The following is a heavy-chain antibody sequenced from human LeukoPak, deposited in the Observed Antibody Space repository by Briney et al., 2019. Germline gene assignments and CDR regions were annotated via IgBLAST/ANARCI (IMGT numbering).Heavy chain of an antibody. D-gene: IGHD5-24*01. J-gene: IGHJ4*02. CDR3: ARLVRDGYDYYFDY. CDR1: GGSISSYY. V-gene: IGHV4-59*08. Sequence: PSETLSLTCTVSGGSISSYYWSWIRQPPGKGLEWIGYIYYSGSTNYNPSLKSQVTISVDTSKNQFSLKLSSVTAADTAVYYCARLVRDGYDYYFDYWGQGTLVTVSS. CDR2: IYYSGST.